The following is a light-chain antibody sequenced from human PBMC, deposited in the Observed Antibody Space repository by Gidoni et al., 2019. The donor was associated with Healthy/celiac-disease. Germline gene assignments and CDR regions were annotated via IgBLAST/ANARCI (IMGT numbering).Light chain of an antibody. CDR2: EGS. Sequence: QSALTQPASVSGSPGQSITISCTGTSSDVGSYNLVSWYQQHPGKAPKLMIYEGSKRPSGVSNRFSSSKSGNTASLTISGLQAEDEADYYCFSYAGSVYVFGTGTKVTVL. CDR3: FSYAGSVYV. J-gene: IGLJ1*01. V-gene: IGLV2-23*01. CDR1: SSDVGSYNL.